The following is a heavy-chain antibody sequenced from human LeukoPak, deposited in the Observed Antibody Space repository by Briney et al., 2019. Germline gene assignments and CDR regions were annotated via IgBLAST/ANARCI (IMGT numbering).Heavy chain of an antibody. CDR3: ARDRAVATADYYGMDV. V-gene: IGHV4-59*12. Sequence: SETLSLTCTVSGGSISSYYWSWIRQPPGKGLEWIGYIYYSGSTNYNPSLKSRVTISVDTSKNQFSLQLNSVTPEDTAVYYCARDRAVATADYYGMDVWGQGTTVTVSS. CDR1: GGSISSYY. D-gene: IGHD6-19*01. J-gene: IGHJ6*02. CDR2: IYYSGST.